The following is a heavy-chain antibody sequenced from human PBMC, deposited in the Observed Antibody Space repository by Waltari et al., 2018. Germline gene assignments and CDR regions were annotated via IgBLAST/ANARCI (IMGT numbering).Heavy chain of an antibody. CDR1: GGSISSGGYY. Sequence: QVQLQESGPGLVKPSQTLSLTCTVSGGSISSGGYYWSWIRQHPGKGLEWIGYIYYSGSTYYNPSLKSRVTISVDTSKNQFSLKLSSVTAADTAVYYCASRGGYSYGDTGYYYYYYMDVWGKGTTVTVSS. CDR2: IYYSGST. V-gene: IGHV4-31*03. D-gene: IGHD5-18*01. CDR3: ASRGGYSYGDTGYYYYYYMDV. J-gene: IGHJ6*03.